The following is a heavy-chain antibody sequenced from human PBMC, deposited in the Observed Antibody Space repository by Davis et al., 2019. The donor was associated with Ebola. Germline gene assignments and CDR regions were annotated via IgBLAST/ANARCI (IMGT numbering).Heavy chain of an antibody. CDR1: GYTFTGYY. J-gene: IGHJ4*01. CDR3: ARASGQWLTYVGIDY. V-gene: IGHV1-2*06. CDR2: INPNSGGT. D-gene: IGHD6-19*01. Sequence: ASVTVSCQASGYTFTGYYMHWVRQAPGQGPDWMGRINPNSGGTNYAQKFQGRVTMTSDTSISTAYMQLNRLRSDDTAVYYCARASGQWLTYVGIDYWGHGTLVTVSS.